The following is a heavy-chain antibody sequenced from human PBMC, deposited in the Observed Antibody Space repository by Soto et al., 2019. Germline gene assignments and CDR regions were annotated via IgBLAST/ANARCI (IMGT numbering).Heavy chain of an antibody. Sequence: PGESLKISCKRSGYSFTSYWIGWVRQMPGKGLEWMGIIYPGDSDTRYSPSFQGQVTISADKSITTAYQQWSSLKASDTAMYYCARRPNWGYPHFDYWGQGTLVTVSS. V-gene: IGHV5-51*01. J-gene: IGHJ4*02. D-gene: IGHD7-27*01. CDR1: GYSFTSYW. CDR2: IYPGDSDT. CDR3: ARRPNWGYPHFDY.